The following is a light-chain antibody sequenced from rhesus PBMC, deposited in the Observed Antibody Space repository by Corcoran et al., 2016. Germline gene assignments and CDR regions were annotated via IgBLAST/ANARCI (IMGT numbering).Light chain of an antibody. V-gene: IGKV1-25*01. CDR1: QGITND. CDR2: EGS. CDR3: QHYYSTPYS. Sequence: DIQMTQSPSSLSASVGDRVTITCRASQGITNDLAWYQQKPGETPKLLIYEGSSLQSGISSRFSGSGSGTDFTLTISSLQPEDFATYYCQHYYSTPYSFGQGTKVEIK. J-gene: IGKJ2*01.